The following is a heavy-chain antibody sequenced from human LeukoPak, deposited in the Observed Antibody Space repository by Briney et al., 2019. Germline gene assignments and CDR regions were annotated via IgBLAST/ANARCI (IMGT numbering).Heavy chain of an antibody. Sequence: ASVKFSSKASGSTFPSHGTSWARQAPAQGLEWMGWISAYNGNTNYTQKLQGRVTMTTDTSTSTASMEMRSLRSDDTAVYYCARDDVLLLFDYWGQGTLVTVSS. CDR2: ISAYNGNT. CDR1: GSTFPSHG. D-gene: IGHD2-15*01. J-gene: IGHJ4*02. CDR3: ARDDVLLLFDY. V-gene: IGHV1-18*01.